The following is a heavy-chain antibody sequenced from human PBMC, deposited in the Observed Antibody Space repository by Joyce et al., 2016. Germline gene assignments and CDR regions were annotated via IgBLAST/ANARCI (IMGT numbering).Heavy chain of an antibody. CDR1: GYSVNTHW. V-gene: IGHV5-51*03. D-gene: IGHD3-10*01. J-gene: IGHJ4*02. Sequence: EVQLVQSGAEVKKPGGSLKISCKGSGYSVNTHWIDWVRQMPGSGLEWRGVIYPGDSEATYSPSFQGQVTISVDKAISTAYLQWSSLKAADTAMYYCVRRRSFDSGSLDYWGQGTLVTVSS. CDR2: IYPGDSEA. CDR3: VRRRSFDSGSLDY.